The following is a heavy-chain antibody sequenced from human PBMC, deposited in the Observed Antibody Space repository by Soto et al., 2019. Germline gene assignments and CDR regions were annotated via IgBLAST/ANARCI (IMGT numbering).Heavy chain of an antibody. CDR3: ARHVTTMVRGAADY. Sequence: QLQLQESGPGLVKPSETLSLTCTVSGGSISSSSYYWGWIRQPPGKGLEWIVSIYYSGSTYYNPSLKSRVTISVDTSKNQFSLKLSSVTAADTAVYYCARHVTTMVRGAADYWGQGTLVTVSS. CDR1: GGSISSSSYY. J-gene: IGHJ4*02. D-gene: IGHD3-10*01. V-gene: IGHV4-39*01. CDR2: IYYSGST.